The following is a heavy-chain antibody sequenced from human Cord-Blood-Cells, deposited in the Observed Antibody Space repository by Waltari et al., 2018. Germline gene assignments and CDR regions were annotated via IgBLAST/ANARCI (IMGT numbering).Heavy chain of an antibody. CDR2: SYYSASN. V-gene: IGHV4-39*01. Sequence: QLQLQESGPGLVKPSETLSLTCTVSGGSISSSSYYWGWIRQPPGKGREWIGSSYYSASNYYNPSLKSRVTISVDTSKNQFSLKLSSVTAADTAVYYCARRVGYCSSTSCYDAFDIWGQGTMVTVSS. J-gene: IGHJ3*02. CDR1: GGSISSSSYY. D-gene: IGHD2-2*01. CDR3: ARRVGYCSSTSCYDAFDI.